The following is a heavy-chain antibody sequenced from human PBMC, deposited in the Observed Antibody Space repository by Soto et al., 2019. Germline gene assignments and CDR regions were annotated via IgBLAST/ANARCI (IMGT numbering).Heavy chain of an antibody. J-gene: IGHJ4*02. D-gene: IGHD3-3*01. CDR3: AKEGAYYDFWSGYYEAQYFDY. CDR2: ISGSGGST. CDR1: GFTFSSYA. Sequence: PGGSLRLSCAASGFTFSSYAMSWVRQAPGKGLEWVSAISGSGGSTYYAGSVKGRFTISRDNSKNTLYLQMNSLRAEDTAVYYCAKEGAYYDFWSGYYEAQYFDYWGQGTLVTVSS. V-gene: IGHV3-23*01.